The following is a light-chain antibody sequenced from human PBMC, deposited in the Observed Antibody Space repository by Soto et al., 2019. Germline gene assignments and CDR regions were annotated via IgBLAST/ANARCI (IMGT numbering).Light chain of an antibody. V-gene: IGLV2-8*01. CDR1: SSDVGGYNF. Sequence: QSVLTQPPSASGSPGQSVTISCTGTSSDVGGYNFVSWYQQHPGKAPKLMIYDVTERPSGVPDRFSGSKSGNTASLTVSGLQGEDEVDYYCASYAGSNIPVLFGGGTKVTVL. J-gene: IGLJ2*01. CDR2: DVT. CDR3: ASYAGSNIPVL.